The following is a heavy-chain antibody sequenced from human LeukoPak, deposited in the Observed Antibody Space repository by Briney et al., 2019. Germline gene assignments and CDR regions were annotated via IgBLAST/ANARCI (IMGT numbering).Heavy chain of an antibody. J-gene: IGHJ5*02. CDR1: GGSFSGYY. CDR2: INHSGST. CDR3: ARGGFSYSSSWGWFDP. D-gene: IGHD6-13*01. V-gene: IGHV4-34*01. Sequence: TSETLSLTCAVYGGSFSGYYWSWIRQPPGKGLEWIGEINHSGSTNYNPSLKSRVTISVDTSKNQFSLKLSSVTAADTAVYYCARGGFSYSSSWGWFDPWGQGTLVTVSS.